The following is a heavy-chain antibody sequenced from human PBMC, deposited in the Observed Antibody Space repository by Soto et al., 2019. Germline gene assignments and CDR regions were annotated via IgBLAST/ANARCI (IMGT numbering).Heavy chain of an antibody. V-gene: IGHV1-18*01. D-gene: IGHD4-4*01. Sequence: QGQLVQSGAEVKKPGASVKVSCKASGYTFTDYDISWVRQAPGQGLEWMGWISVDNGNTKYVESLQGRVTMTTDTSSSTAYLEVRILRTDDAAVYHCARTPVSNYNWFDPSGQGTLVAVSS. J-gene: IGHJ5*02. CDR3: ARTPVSNYNWFDP. CDR2: ISVDNGNT. CDR1: GYTFTDYD.